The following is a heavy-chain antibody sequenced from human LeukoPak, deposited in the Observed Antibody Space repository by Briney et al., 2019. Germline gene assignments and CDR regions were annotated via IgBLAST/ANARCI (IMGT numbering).Heavy chain of an antibody. Sequence: SETLSLTCAVYGGSFSGYYWSWIRQPPGKGLEWIGEINHSGSTNYNPSLKSRVTISVDTSKNQFSLKLRSVTAADTAVYYCARDYGSGDQKCFDPWGQGTLVTVSS. V-gene: IGHV4-34*01. J-gene: IGHJ5*02. CDR1: GGSFSGYY. D-gene: IGHD3-10*01. CDR3: ARDYGSGDQKCFDP. CDR2: INHSGST.